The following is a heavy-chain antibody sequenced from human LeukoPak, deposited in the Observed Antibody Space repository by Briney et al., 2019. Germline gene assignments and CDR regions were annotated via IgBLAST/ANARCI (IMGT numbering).Heavy chain of an antibody. CDR3: ARDLTIFGVPMDV. D-gene: IGHD3-3*01. V-gene: IGHV3-33*01. J-gene: IGHJ6*03. Sequence: PGRSLRLSCAASGFTFSSYGMHWVRRAPGKGLEWVAVIWYDGSNKYYADSVKGRFTISRDNSKNTLYLQMNSLRAEDTAVYYCARDLTIFGVPMDVWGKGTTVTVSS. CDR1: GFTFSSYG. CDR2: IWYDGSNK.